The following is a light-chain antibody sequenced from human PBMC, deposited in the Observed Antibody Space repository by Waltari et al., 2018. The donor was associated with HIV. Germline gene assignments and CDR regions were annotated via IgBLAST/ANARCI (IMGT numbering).Light chain of an antibody. CDR2: DVS. J-gene: IGLJ3*02. CDR3: SSYTRSATLGV. CDR1: STDVGEYDY. V-gene: IGLV2-14*03. Sequence: QSALTQPASVSGSPGQSITISCTGTSTDVGEYDYVSWYQQHPGKAPKLMIYDVSNRRSGISNRFSGSKSGNTASLTISGLQAEDEADYYCSSYTRSATLGVFGGGTKLTVL.